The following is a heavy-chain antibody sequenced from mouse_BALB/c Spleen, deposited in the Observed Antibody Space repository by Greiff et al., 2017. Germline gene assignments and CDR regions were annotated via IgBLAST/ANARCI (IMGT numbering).Heavy chain of an antibody. J-gene: IGHJ1*01. CDR2: ISTYYGDA. CDR3: ARYDYGCFDV. CDR1: GYTFTDYA. D-gene: IGHD2-12*01. Sequence: QVQLQQSGAELVRPGVSVKISCKGSGYTFTDYAMHWVKQSHAKSLEWIGVISTYYGDASYNQKFKGKATMTVDKSSSTAYMVLTRLTSEDSAIYYCARYDYGCFDVWGAGTTVTVSS. V-gene: IGHV1S137*01.